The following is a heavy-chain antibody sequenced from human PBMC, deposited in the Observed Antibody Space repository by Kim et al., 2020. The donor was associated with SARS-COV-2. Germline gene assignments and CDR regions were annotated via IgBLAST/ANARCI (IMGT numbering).Heavy chain of an antibody. J-gene: IGHJ4*02. CDR3: ARDLNSGSSFDY. Sequence: YYVDSVKGRFTISRDNAKNSLYLQMNSLRAEDTAVYYCARDLNSGSSFDYWGQGTLVTVSS. V-gene: IGHV3-7*01. D-gene: IGHD1-26*01.